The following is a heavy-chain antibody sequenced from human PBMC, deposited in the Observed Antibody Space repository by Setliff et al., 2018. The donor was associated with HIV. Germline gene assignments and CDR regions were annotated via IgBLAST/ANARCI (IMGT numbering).Heavy chain of an antibody. V-gene: IGHV4-4*09. J-gene: IGHJ4*02. D-gene: IGHD3-10*01. CDR1: GGSISAHY. CDR2: IYGSGIT. Sequence: SETLSLTCSVSGGSISAHYWSWIRQSPGKGLEWIGYIYGSGITNYNPPLRGRVTISIDTSKNQFSLRLNSVTAADTAVYYCATRPADTKWYGVFDYWGQGRLVTVS. CDR3: ATRPADTKWYGVFDY.